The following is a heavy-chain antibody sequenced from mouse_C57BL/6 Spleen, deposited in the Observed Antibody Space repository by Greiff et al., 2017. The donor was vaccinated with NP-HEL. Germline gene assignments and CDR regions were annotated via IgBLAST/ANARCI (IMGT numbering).Heavy chain of an antibody. J-gene: IGHJ4*01. D-gene: IGHD2-3*01. CDR3: ARDGWAMDY. CDR2: IYPGSGST. Sequence: QVHVKQPGAELVKPGASVKMSCKASGYTFTSYWITWVKQRPGQGLEWIGDIYPGSGSTNYNEKFKSKATLTVDTSSSTAYMQLSSLTSEDSAVYYCARDGWAMDYWGQGTSVTVSS. V-gene: IGHV1-55*01. CDR1: GYTFTSYW.